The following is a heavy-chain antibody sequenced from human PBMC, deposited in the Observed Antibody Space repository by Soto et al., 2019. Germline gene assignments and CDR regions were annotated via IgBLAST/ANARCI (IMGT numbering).Heavy chain of an antibody. CDR2: INPNSGGT. D-gene: IGHD6-13*01. Sequence: GASVKVSCKASGYTFTGYYMHWVRQAPGQGLEWMGWINPNSGGTNYAQKFQGWVTMTRDTSISTAYMELSRMRSDDTAVYYCARDSRFVAAAGKYYYYYYGMDVWGQGTTVTVSS. CDR3: ARDSRFVAAAGKYYYYYYGMDV. CDR1: GYTFTGYY. J-gene: IGHJ6*02. V-gene: IGHV1-2*04.